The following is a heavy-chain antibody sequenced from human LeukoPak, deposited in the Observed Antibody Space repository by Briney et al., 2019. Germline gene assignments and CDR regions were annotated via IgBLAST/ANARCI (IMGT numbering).Heavy chain of an antibody. CDR2: ISGSGGST. J-gene: IGHJ5*02. Sequence: GSLRLSCAASGFTFSSYAMSWVRQAPGKGLEWVSAISGSGGSTYYADSVKGRFTISRDNSKNTLYLQMNSLRAEDTAVYYCAKTENYDFWTFNWFDPWGQGTLVTVSS. D-gene: IGHD3-3*01. V-gene: IGHV3-23*01. CDR3: AKTENYDFWTFNWFDP. CDR1: GFTFSSYA.